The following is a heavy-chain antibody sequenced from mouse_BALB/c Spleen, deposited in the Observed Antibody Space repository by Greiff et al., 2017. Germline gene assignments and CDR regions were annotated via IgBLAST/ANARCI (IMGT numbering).Heavy chain of an antibody. CDR2: INPSNGRT. CDR1: GYTFTSYW. Sequence: QVQLQQPGAELVKPGASVKLSCKASGYTFTSYWMHWVKQRPGQGLEWIGEINPSNGRTNYNEKFKSKATLTVDKSSSTAYMQLSSLTSEDSAVYYCARGIGYFDVWGAGTTVTVSS. V-gene: IGHV1S81*02. CDR3: ARGIGYFDV. J-gene: IGHJ1*01.